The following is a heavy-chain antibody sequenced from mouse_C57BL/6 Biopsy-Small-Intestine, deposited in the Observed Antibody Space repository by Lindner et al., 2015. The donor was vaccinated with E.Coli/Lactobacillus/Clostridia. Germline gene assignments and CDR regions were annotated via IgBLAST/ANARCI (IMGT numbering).Heavy chain of an antibody. D-gene: IGHD4-1*01. V-gene: IGHV10-1*01. CDR3: XRSGTTWFTH. CDR1: GFSFNTYA. Sequence: VQLQESGGGLVQPKGSLKLSCAASGFSFNTYAMNWVRQAPGKGLEWLARIRSKSNNYATYYADSVKDRFTISRDDSESMLYLQMNNLKAEDTAMYCCXRSGTTWFTHWGQGTLVTVSA. CDR2: IRSKSNNYAT. J-gene: IGHJ3*01.